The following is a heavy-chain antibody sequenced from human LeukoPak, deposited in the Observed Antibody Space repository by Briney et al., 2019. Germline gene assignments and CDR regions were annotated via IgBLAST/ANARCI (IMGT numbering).Heavy chain of an antibody. D-gene: IGHD3-9*01. CDR1: GFTFDDYA. CDR3: AKGDIRYFDWLAALFDY. V-gene: IGHV3-9*01. J-gene: IGHJ4*02. CDR2: ISWNSGSI. Sequence: GGSLRLSCAASGFTFDDYATHWVRQAPGKGLEWVSGISWNSGSIGYADSVKGRFTISRVNAKNSLYLQMNSLRAEDTALYYCAKGDIRYFDWLAALFDYWGQGTLVTVSS.